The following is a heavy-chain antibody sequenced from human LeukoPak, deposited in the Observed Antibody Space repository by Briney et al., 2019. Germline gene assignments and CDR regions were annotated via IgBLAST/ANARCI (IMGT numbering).Heavy chain of an antibody. CDR2: ISGSGGST. Sequence: GGSLRLSCAASGFTFSSYAMSWVRQAPGKGLEWVSAISGSGGSTYYADSVKGRFTISRDNSKNTLYLQMNSLRAEDTAVYYYANGIVVVPAAMPKPDAFDIWGQGTMVTVSS. D-gene: IGHD2-2*01. CDR3: ANGIVVVPAAMPKPDAFDI. J-gene: IGHJ3*02. CDR1: GFTFSSYA. V-gene: IGHV3-23*01.